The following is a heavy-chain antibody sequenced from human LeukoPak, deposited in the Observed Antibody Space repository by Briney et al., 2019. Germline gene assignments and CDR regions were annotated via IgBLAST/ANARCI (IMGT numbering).Heavy chain of an antibody. CDR1: GFTFSSYW. CDR3: ATTGNLRYQNYFDY. CDR2: ISWNSGSI. J-gene: IGHJ4*02. D-gene: IGHD1-1*01. V-gene: IGHV3-9*01. Sequence: GGSLRLSCAASGFTFSSYWMSWVRQAPGKGLEWVSGISWNSGSIGYAGSVKGRFTISRDNAKKSLNLQMNSLRAEDTALYYCATTGNLRYQNYFDYWGQGTLVTVSS.